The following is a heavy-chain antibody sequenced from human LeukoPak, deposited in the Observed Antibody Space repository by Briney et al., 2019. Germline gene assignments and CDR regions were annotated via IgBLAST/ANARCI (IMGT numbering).Heavy chain of an antibody. CDR1: GFTFDDYA. J-gene: IGHJ4*02. CDR2: IGWNSVAI. Sequence: GGSLSLSCAASGFTFDDYAMHWVRHAPGKGLERVSGIGWNSVAIGYADSVKGRFTISRDNAKNSLYLQMNSLRAEDTALYYCAKDGYYDSSGYPDYWGQGTLVTVSS. D-gene: IGHD3-22*01. V-gene: IGHV3-9*01. CDR3: AKDGYYDSSGYPDY.